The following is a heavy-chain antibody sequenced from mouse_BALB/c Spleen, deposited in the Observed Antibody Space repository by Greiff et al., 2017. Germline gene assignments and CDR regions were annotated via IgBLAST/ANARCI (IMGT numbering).Heavy chain of an antibody. CDR1: GYAFTNYL. Sequence: QVQLKESGAELVRPGTSVKVSCKASGYAFTNYLIEWVKQRPGQGLEWIGVINPGSGGTNYNEKFKGKATLTADKSSSTAYMQLSSLTSDDSAVYFCAREGDLDAMDYWGQGTSVTVSS. CDR3: AREGDLDAMDY. D-gene: IGHD3-3*01. V-gene: IGHV1-54*01. J-gene: IGHJ4*01. CDR2: INPGSGGT.